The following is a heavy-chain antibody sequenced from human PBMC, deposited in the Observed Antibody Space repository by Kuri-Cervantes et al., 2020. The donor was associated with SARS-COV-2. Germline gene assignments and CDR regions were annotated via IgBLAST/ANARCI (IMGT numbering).Heavy chain of an antibody. V-gene: IGHV3-30*03. J-gene: IGHJ4*02. CDR1: GFTFSSYG. Sequence: GESLKISCAASGFTFSSYGMHWVRQAPGKGLEWVAVISYDGSNKYYADSVKGRFTISRDNSKNTLYLQMNSLRAEDTAVYYCVSLRGRTTPFDNWGQGSLVTVSS. CDR2: ISYDGSNK. D-gene: IGHD1-1*01. CDR3: VSLRGRTTPFDN.